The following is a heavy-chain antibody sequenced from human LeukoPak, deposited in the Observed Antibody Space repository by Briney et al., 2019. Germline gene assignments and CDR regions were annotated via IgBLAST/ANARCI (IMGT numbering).Heavy chain of an antibody. Sequence: RYISSSGTTHYNPSLKSRVTISVDTSKNQFSLKLSSVTAADTAIYYCARDGRAGSLFAYWGQGTLVTVSS. V-gene: IGHV4-59*01. J-gene: IGHJ4*02. CDR3: ARDGRAGSLFAY. D-gene: IGHD6-19*01. CDR2: ISSSGTT.